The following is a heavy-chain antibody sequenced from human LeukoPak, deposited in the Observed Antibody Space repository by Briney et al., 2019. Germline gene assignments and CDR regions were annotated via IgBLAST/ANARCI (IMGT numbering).Heavy chain of an antibody. J-gene: IGHJ4*02. D-gene: IGHD1-26*01. CDR3: AGDRATSYFDY. V-gene: IGHV3-33*08. Sequence: PGGFLRLSCAASGFTFSDYAMSWVRQAPGKGLEWVAFIWYDGSNKYYTDSVKGRFTISRDNSKNTLYLQMNSLRAEDTAVYYCAGDRATSYFDYWGQGALVTISS. CDR2: IWYDGSNK. CDR1: GFTFSDYA.